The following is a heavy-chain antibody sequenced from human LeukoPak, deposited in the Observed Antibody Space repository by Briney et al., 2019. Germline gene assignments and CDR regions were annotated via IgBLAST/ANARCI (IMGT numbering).Heavy chain of an antibody. CDR1: GYTFTSYD. CDR2: MNPNSGNT. V-gene: IGHV1-8*01. D-gene: IGHD3-22*01. CDR3: ARVGVDDYYDSSGHVPLIDY. J-gene: IGHJ4*02. Sequence: ASVKVSCKASGYTFTSYDINWVRQATGQGLEWMGWMNPNSGNTGYAQKFQGRVTMTRNTSISTAYMELSSLRSGDTAVYYCARVGVDDYYDSSGHVPLIDYWGQGTLVTVSS.